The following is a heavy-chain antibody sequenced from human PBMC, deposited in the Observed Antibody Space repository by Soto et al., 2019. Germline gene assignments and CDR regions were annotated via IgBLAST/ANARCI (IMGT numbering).Heavy chain of an antibody. D-gene: IGHD3-9*01. V-gene: IGHV4-31*03. CDR3: ARIKSAYYKIISHAFAY. CDR1: GGSISSGGYY. J-gene: IGHJ4*02. Sequence: QVQLQESGPGLVKPSQTLSLTCSVSGGSISSGGYYWSWIRQLPGKGLEWIGYIYFSGSSYYNPSCYRRLTISLDTSKNPFALRLDSLTAADTAVDSCARIKSAYYKIISHAFAYWGRGTLVTVSS. CDR2: IYFSGSS.